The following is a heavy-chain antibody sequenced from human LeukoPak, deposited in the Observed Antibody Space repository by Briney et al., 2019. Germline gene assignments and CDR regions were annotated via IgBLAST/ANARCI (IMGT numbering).Heavy chain of an antibody. Sequence: SETLSLTCTVSGGSISSRSYYWGWIRQPPGKGLEWIGSIYYKGNTYLNPSLKSRVTISEDTSKNQFSLKLSSVTAADTAVYYCARGYYGPGEIDPWGQGTLVTVSS. J-gene: IGHJ5*02. D-gene: IGHD3-10*01. CDR3: ARGYYGPGEIDP. CDR1: GGSISSRSYY. V-gene: IGHV4-39*07. CDR2: IYYKGNT.